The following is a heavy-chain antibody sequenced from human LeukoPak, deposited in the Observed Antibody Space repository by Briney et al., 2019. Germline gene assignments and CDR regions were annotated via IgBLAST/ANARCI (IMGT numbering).Heavy chain of an antibody. V-gene: IGHV4-39*01. CDR1: GGSISSSSYY. J-gene: IGHJ4*02. CDR3: ARPTAGHFDY. Sequence: SETLSLTCTVSGGSISSSSYYWGWIRQPPGKGLEWIASIYYSGSTYYNPSLKSRVTISVDTSKNQFSLKLSSVTAADTAVYYCARPTAGHFDYWGQGTLVTVSS. CDR2: IYYSGST. D-gene: IGHD6-13*01.